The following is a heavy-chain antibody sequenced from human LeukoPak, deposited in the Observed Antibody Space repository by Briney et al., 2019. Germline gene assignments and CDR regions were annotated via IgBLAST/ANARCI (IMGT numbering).Heavy chain of an antibody. CDR1: GFTFSSNA. V-gene: IGHV3-23*01. CDR3: AKTGSTVTTLNWFDP. CDR2: INVGGGST. J-gene: IGHJ5*02. Sequence: GGSLSLSCAASGFTFSSNAMSWVRQAPGKGLEWVSGINVGGGSTFYADSVKGRFTISKDNSKNTLNLQMNSLRGEDTAVYYCAKTGSTVTTLNWFDPWGQGTLVTVSS. D-gene: IGHD4-17*01.